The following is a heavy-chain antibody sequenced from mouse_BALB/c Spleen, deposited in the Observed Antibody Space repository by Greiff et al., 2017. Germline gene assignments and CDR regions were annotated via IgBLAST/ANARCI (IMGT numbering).Heavy chain of an antibody. CDR2: INPSNGRT. CDR1: GYTFTSYW. CDR3: ASSTMITPFAY. V-gene: IGHV1S81*02. D-gene: IGHD2-4*01. Sequence: QVQLQQPGAELVKPGASVKLSCKASGYTFTSYWMHWVKQRPGQGLEWIGEINPSNGRTNYNEKFKSKATLTVDKSSSTAYMQLSSLTSEDSAVYYCASSTMITPFAYWGQGTLVTVSA. J-gene: IGHJ3*01.